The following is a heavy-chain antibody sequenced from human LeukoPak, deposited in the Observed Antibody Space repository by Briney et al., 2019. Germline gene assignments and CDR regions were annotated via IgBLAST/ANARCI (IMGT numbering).Heavy chain of an antibody. CDR2: IYWDDDK. J-gene: IGHJ4*02. D-gene: IGHD6-19*01. V-gene: IGHV2-5*02. CDR1: GFSLTTSGVG. Sequence: VSGPALVNPTQTLTLTCTFSGFSLTTSGVGVGRIRQPPGKALEWLALIYWDDDKRYSPSLKSRVTITKDTSKNQVVLTMTNMDPVDTATYYCSRTRRGQIGWTNDYWGQGTLVTVSS. CDR3: SRTRRGQIGWTNDY.